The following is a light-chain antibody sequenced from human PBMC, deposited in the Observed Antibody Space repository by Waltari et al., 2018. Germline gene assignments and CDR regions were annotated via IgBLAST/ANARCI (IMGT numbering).Light chain of an antibody. J-gene: IGKJ2*01. CDR2: EVS. CDR1: QGLVFSDGNNY. Sequence: DIVMTQSPLSLPVTPGEPASISCRSSQGLVFSDGNNYLDWYQQKPGQSPQLLVYEVSKRASGVPDRFSGSGSGTDFTLKISRVEVEDVGVYYCMQALQAPYTFGQGTKLEIK. CDR3: MQALQAPYT. V-gene: IGKV2-28*01.